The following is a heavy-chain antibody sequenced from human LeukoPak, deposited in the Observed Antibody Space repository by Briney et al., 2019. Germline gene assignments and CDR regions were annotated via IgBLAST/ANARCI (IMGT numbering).Heavy chain of an antibody. D-gene: IGHD6-13*01. V-gene: IGHV1-18*01. Sequence: SXYTFTSYGXXXXGQAPGRGLXXMGWISAYNGNTNYAQKLQGRVTMTTDTSTSTAYMELRRLRSDDTAVYYCARDPGIAAAGSFDYWGQGTLVTVSS. CDR3: ARDPGIAAAGSFDY. CDR1: XYTFTSYG. CDR2: ISAYNGNT. J-gene: IGHJ4*02.